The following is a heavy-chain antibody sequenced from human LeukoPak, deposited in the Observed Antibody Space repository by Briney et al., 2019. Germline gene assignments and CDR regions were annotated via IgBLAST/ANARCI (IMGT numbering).Heavy chain of an antibody. Sequence: ASVKVSCKVSGYTLTELSMHWVRQAPGKGLEWMGGFDPEDGETIYAQKFQGRVTMTRDTSTSTVYMELSSLRSEDTAVYYCARDTPSEGSGSSRTYWFDPWGQGTLVTVSS. J-gene: IGHJ5*02. CDR3: ARDTPSEGSGSSRTYWFDP. CDR1: GYTLTELS. V-gene: IGHV1-24*01. D-gene: IGHD3-10*01. CDR2: FDPEDGET.